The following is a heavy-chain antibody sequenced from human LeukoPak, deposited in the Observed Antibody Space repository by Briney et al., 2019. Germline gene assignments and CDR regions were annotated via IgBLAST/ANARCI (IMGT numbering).Heavy chain of an antibody. J-gene: IGHJ4*02. CDR1: GYTFTSYD. D-gene: IGHD3-10*01. CDR3: ARGRLRELRSWFGELLFNY. V-gene: IGHV1-8*01. Sequence: ASVKVSCKASGYTFTSYDINWVRQATGQGLEWMGWMNPNSGNTGYAQKFQGRVTMTRNTSISTAYMELSSLRSEDTAVYYCARGRLRELRSWFGELLFNYWGQGTLVTVSS. CDR2: MNPNSGNT.